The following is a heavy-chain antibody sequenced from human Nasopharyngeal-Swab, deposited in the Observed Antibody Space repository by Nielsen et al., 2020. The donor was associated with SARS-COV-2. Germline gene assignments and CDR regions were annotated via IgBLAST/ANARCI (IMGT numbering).Heavy chain of an antibody. Sequence: WVRQAPGQGLEWMGRIIPILGIPNYARKFQGRLTITADTSTTTAYMELSSLRSEDTAVYYCASPVEMSTTWGQGTLVTVSS. CDR3: ASPVEMSTT. D-gene: IGHD5-24*01. J-gene: IGHJ5*02. V-gene: IGHV1-69*02. CDR2: IIPILGIP.